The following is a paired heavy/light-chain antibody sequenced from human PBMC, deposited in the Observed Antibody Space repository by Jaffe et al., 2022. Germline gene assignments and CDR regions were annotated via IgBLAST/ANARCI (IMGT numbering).Light chain of an antibody. Sequence: DIQMTQSPSSLSASIADRVTITCRANQNISNYLNWYQQKPGKAPNLLIFATSTLQSGVPSRFSGSGSGTDFTLTISSLQVEDFATYYCQQSYSTPLTFGGGTKVEIK. V-gene: IGKV1-39*01. CDR1: QNISNY. CDR2: ATS. J-gene: IGKJ4*01. CDR3: QQSYSTPLT.
Heavy chain of an antibody. Sequence: QVQLVQSGAEVKKPGASVKVSCKTSGYSFSSYALHWVRQAPGQRLEWMGWINGGKGTTKYSEKFQGRVTITSDIYASTAYMELRSLRSADTAVYFCARGGSGLQDYWGQGTLVTVSS. J-gene: IGHJ4*02. CDR1: GYSFSSYA. D-gene: IGHD3-10*01. V-gene: IGHV1-3*01. CDR2: INGGKGTT. CDR3: ARGGSGLQDY.